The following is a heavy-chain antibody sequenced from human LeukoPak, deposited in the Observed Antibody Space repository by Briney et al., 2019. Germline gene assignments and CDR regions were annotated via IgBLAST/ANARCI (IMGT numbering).Heavy chain of an antibody. Sequence: SETPSLTCTVSGGSISSSSYYWGWIRQPPGKGLEWIGSNYYSGSTYYNPSLKSRVTISVDTSKNQFSLKLSSVTAADTAVYYCARHTLRYCSGGSCLNWFDPWGQGTLVTVSS. V-gene: IGHV4-39*01. D-gene: IGHD2-15*01. CDR2: NYYSGST. J-gene: IGHJ5*02. CDR1: GGSISSSSYY. CDR3: ARHTLRYCSGGSCLNWFDP.